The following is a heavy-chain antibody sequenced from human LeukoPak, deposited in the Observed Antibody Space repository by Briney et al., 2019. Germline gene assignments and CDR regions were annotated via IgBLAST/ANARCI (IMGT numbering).Heavy chain of an antibody. CDR2: ISSSSSYI. D-gene: IGHD3-22*01. Sequence: GGSLRLSCAASGFTFSSYSMNWVRQAPGKGLEWVSSISSSSSYIYYADSVKGRFTISRDNAKNSLYLQMNSLRAEDTAVYYCARGGSGYYYADVWGQGTTVTVSS. CDR1: GFTFSSYS. J-gene: IGHJ6*02. V-gene: IGHV3-21*01. CDR3: ARGGSGYYYADV.